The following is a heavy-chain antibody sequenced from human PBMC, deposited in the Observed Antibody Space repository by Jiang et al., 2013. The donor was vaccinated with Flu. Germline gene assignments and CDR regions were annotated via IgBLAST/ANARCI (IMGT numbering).Heavy chain of an antibody. J-gene: IGHJ4*02. D-gene: IGHD2-2*01. CDR2: IYYTGST. V-gene: IGHV4-39*01. CDR1: GGAISGTSNR. Sequence: GSGLVKPSETLSLTCTVSGGAISGTSNRWGWIRQSPGKGLEWIGNIYYTGSTSYNPSLKSRVTISTDTSKNQFSLNLNSVTAADTAVYYCARTRQSQPPATWGQGILVTVSS. CDR3: ARTRQSQPPAT.